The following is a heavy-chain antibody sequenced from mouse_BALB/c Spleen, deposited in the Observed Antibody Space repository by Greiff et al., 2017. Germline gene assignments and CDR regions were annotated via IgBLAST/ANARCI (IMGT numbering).Heavy chain of an antibody. D-gene: IGHD1-2*01. CDR1: GYTFTSYW. J-gene: IGHJ4*01. V-gene: IGHV1S81*02. CDR2: INPSNGRT. CDR3: ARDGYGHYYAMDY. Sequence: VQLQQPGAELVKPGASVKLSCKASGYTFTSYWMHWVKQRPGQGLEWIGEINPSNGRTNYNEKFKSKATLTVDKSSSTAYMQLSSLTSEDSAVYYGARDGYGHYYAMDYWGQGTSVTVSS.